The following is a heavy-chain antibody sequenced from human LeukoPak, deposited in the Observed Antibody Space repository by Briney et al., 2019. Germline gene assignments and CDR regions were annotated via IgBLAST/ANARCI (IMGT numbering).Heavy chain of an antibody. J-gene: IGHJ4*02. D-gene: IGHD3-16*01. Sequence: SETLSLTCTVSGGSISSYYWSWIRQPPGKGLEWIGYIYYSGSTNYNPSLKSRVTISVDTSKNQFSLKLSSVTAADTAVYYCARGSRGIMITFGGADFDYWGQGTLVTVSS. CDR3: ARGSRGIMITFGGADFDY. CDR1: GGSISSYY. CDR2: IYYSGST. V-gene: IGHV4-59*08.